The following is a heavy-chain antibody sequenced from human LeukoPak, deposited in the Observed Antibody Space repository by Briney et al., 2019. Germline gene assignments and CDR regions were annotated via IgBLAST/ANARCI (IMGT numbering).Heavy chain of an antibody. J-gene: IGHJ4*02. V-gene: IGHV3-9*01. CDR3: ARGHSSGWRISTRLLDY. D-gene: IGHD6-19*01. CDR1: GFTFDDYA. Sequence: GGSLRLSCAASGFTFDDYAMHWVRQAPGKGLEWVSGISWNSGSIGYADSVKGRFTISRDNAKNSLYLQMNSLRAEDTAVYYCARGHSSGWRISTRLLDYWGQGTLVTVSS. CDR2: ISWNSGSI.